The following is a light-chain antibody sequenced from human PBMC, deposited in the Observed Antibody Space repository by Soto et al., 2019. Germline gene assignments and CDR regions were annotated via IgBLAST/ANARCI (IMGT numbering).Light chain of an antibody. J-gene: IGKJ1*01. V-gene: IGKV3-20*01. CDR3: QQYGSSPT. Sequence: IVLTQSPCTLSLSTGERATLSCRASQSVSSSYLAWYQQKPGQAPRLLIYGASSRATGIPDRFSGSGSGKDFTLTISRREPEDFAVYYCQQYGSSPTFGKGTKVDIK. CDR1: QSVSSSY. CDR2: GAS.